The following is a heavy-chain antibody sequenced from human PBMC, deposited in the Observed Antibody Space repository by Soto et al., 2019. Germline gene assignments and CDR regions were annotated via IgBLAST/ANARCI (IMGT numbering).Heavy chain of an antibody. D-gene: IGHD2-2*01. CDR3: ARAGKRGTSFGYQATGQTSHYYGMDV. Sequence: GESLKISCKGSGYSFTSYWIGWVRQMPGKGLEWMGIIYPGDSDTRYSPSFQGQVTISADKSISTAYLQWSSLKASDTAMYYCARAGKRGTSFGYQATGQTSHYYGMDVWGQGTTVTVSS. J-gene: IGHJ6*02. CDR2: IYPGDSDT. CDR1: GYSFTSYW. V-gene: IGHV5-51*01.